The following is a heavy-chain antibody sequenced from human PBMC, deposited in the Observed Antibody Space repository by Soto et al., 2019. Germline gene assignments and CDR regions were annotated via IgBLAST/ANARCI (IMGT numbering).Heavy chain of an antibody. Sequence: QVQVVESGGGLVKPGGSLRLSCVASGFTFSDYYMGWVRQAPGKGLEWVSSLSQTATAIHYADSVRGRFTISRDNAKNSLYLEMSSLRAEDTAMYYCARWSSAFDYWGQGTLVTVSS. CDR2: LSQTATAI. V-gene: IGHV3-11*01. CDR3: ARWSSAFDY. CDR1: GFTFSDYY. J-gene: IGHJ4*02.